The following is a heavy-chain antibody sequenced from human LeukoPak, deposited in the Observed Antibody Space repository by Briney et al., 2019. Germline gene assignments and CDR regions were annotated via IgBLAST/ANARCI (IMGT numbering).Heavy chain of an antibody. CDR1: GFTFSSFG. J-gene: IGHJ6*04. D-gene: IGHD3-10*02. CDR2: ISSTGGTA. V-gene: IGHV3-23*01. Sequence: GGSLRLSCAASGFTFSSFGMSWVRQAPGKGLEWVSAISSTGGTAYYADSVKGRFTISRDNAKNSLYLQMNSLRAEDTAVYYCAELGITMIGGVWGKGTTVTISS. CDR3: AELGITMIGGV.